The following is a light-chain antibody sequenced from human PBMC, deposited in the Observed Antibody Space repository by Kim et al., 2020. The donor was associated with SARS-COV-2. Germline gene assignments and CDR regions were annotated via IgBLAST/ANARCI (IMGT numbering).Light chain of an antibody. CDR3: HQYYSPPYA. CDR1: QSVLYSSNNVNY. V-gene: IGKV4-1*01. J-gene: IGKJ2*01. CDR2: WAS. Sequence: IVVTQSPDSLTVPLGGRATINCRSSQSVLYSSNNVNYLGWYQQKPGHPPKLLIYWASTRESGVPDRFSGSGSGTDFTLTINNLQADDAAVCYCHQYYSPPYAFGQGTKLEIK.